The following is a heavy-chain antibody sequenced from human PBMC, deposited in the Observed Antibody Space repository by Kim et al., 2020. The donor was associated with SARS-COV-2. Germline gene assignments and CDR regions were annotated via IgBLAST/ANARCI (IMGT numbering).Heavy chain of an antibody. D-gene: IGHD5-18*01. J-gene: IGHJ6*02. CDR2: IKENGNEK. CDR3: VKYRYGYYNGVDV. CDR1: GFTFSTYW. Sequence: GGSLRLSCAASGFTFSTYWMTWVRQAPGKGLEWVANIKENGNEKYYVDSVKGRFAISRDNAKNSLYLQMNNMRGEDTAVYYCVKYRYGYYNGVDVWGQGTTVTVSS. V-gene: IGHV3-7*01.